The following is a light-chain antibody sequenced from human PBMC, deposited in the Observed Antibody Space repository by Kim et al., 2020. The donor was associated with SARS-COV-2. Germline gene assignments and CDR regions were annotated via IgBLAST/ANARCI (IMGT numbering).Light chain of an antibody. CDR3: QQYYTYPQT. J-gene: IGKJ1*01. V-gene: IGKV1-8*01. Sequence: AIRMTQSPSSLSASTGDRITITCRATLGISNYLAWYQQKPGKAPNLLIYAASTLQSGVPSRFSGSGSGTDFTLTISYLQSEDFATYYFQQYYTYPQTFGQGTKVDIK. CDR1: LGISNY. CDR2: AAS.